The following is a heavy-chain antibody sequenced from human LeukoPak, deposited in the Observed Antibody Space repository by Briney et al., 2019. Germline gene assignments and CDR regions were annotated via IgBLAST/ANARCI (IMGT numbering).Heavy chain of an antibody. J-gene: IGHJ4*02. CDR2: ISGSGDIT. CDR3: ARHSSGYHQSFDY. CDR1: GFTFSSYV. Sequence: EGSLRLSCAASGFTFSSYVMSWVRQAPGKGLEWVSAISGSGDITYYADSVKGQFTISRDNSKNTLYLQMNSLRAEDTAVYYCARHSSGYHQSFDYWGQGTLATVSS. V-gene: IGHV3-23*01. D-gene: IGHD3-22*01.